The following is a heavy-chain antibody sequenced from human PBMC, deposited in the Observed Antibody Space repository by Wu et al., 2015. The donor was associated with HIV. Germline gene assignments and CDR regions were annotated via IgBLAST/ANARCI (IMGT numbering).Heavy chain of an antibody. CDR3: ARGGNYYGSGSFDY. V-gene: IGHV1-69*05. CDR2: IIPIFGTA. CDR1: GGTFSSFA. J-gene: IGHJ4*02. D-gene: IGHD3-10*01. Sequence: QVQLVQSAAEVKKPGSSVKVSCKTSGGTFSSFAISWVRQAPGQGLEWMGGIIPIFGTANYAQKFQGRVTITTDESTSTAYMELSSLRSEDTAVYYCARGGNYYGSGSFDYWGQGTLVTVSS.